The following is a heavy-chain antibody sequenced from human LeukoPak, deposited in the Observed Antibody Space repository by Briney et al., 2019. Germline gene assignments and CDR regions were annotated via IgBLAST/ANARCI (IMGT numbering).Heavy chain of an antibody. CDR2: IKQDGSEK. J-gene: IGHJ4*02. V-gene: IGHV3-7*03. D-gene: IGHD2-21*02. Sequence: GGSLRLSCAASGFTFSDYYMSWIRQAPGKGLEWVANIKQDGSEKYYVDSVKGRFTISRDNAKNSLYLQMNSLRAEDTAVYYCARDARRDDFLNYWGQGTLVTVSS. CDR3: ARDARRDDFLNY. CDR1: GFTFSDYY.